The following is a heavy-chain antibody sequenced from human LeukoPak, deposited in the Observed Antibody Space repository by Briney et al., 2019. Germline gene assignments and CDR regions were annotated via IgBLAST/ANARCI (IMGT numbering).Heavy chain of an antibody. CDR2: ISYDGSNK. J-gene: IGHJ6*02. D-gene: IGHD1-26*01. Sequence: GALRLSCAASGFTFSSYAMSWVRQAPGKGLEWVAVISYDGSNKYYADSVKGRFTISRDNSKNTLYLQMNSLRAEDTAVYYCAKDHMGATVYYYYGMDVWGQGTTVTVSS. V-gene: IGHV3-30*18. CDR1: GFTFSSYA. CDR3: AKDHMGATVYYYYGMDV.